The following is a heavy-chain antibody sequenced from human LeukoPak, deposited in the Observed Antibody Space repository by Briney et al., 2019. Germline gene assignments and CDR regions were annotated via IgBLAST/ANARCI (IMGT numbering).Heavy chain of an antibody. V-gene: IGHV3-30-3*01. Sequence: GGSLRLSCAVSGFTFSIYAMQWVRHAPGKGLEWVEVISYDGSNKYYADSVKDRFTISRDNSKNTLYLQMNSLRAEDTAVYYCATERTSYGSGSPRESSPNWGQGTLVTVSS. J-gene: IGHJ4*02. D-gene: IGHD3-10*01. CDR1: GFTFSIYA. CDR2: ISYDGSNK. CDR3: ATERTSYGSGSPRESSPN.